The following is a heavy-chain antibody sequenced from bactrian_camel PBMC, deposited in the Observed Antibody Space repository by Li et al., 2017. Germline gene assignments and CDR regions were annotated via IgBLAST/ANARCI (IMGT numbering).Heavy chain of an antibody. CDR1: EFHSGFVFSTWC. V-gene: IGHV3S53*01. CDR3: AAGRGFDPRYCSGGYFKSFDFNY. J-gene: IGHJ6*01. Sequence: HVQLVESGGGSVQAGGSLRLSCAASEFHSGFVFSTWCMAWFRQAPGNQREGIAAIDDDGSTEYAVSVKGRFTISQDNAKNTVYLEMNNLDPEDTAMYTCAAGRGFDPRYCSGGYFKSFDFNYWGQGTQVTVS. CDR2: IDDDGST. D-gene: IGHD2*01.